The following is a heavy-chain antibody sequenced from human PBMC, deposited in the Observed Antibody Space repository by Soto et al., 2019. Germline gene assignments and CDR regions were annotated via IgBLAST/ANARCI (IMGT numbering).Heavy chain of an antibody. Sequence: SETLSLTCTVSGGSISSYYWSWIRQPPGKGLEWIGYIYYSGSTNYNPSLKSRVTISVDTSKNQFSLKLSSVTAADTAVYYCAAERVTYGMDVWGQGTTVTVSS. CDR2: IYYSGST. V-gene: IGHV4-59*01. J-gene: IGHJ6*02. D-gene: IGHD2-21*02. CDR3: AAERVTYGMDV. CDR1: GGSISSYY.